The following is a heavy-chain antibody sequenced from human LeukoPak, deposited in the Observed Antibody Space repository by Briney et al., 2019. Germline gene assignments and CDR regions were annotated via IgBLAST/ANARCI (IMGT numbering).Heavy chain of an antibody. D-gene: IGHD3-22*01. CDR2: INHSGST. Sequence: LSCAASGFTVGSYEMNWIRQPPGKGLEWIGEINHSGSTNYNPSLKSRVTISVDTSKNQFSLKLSSVAAADTAVYYCVRGKRITMIVVVIGGVNAFDIWGQGTMVTVSS. CDR1: GFTVGSYE. J-gene: IGHJ3*02. CDR3: VRGKRITMIVVVIGGVNAFDI. V-gene: IGHV4-34*01.